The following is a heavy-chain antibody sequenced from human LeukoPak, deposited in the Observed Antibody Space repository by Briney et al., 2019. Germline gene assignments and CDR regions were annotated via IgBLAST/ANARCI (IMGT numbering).Heavy chain of an antibody. J-gene: IGHJ5*02. D-gene: IGHD3-9*01. CDR2: IIPIFGTA. CDR3: ARGGDYDILTGYLPSNWFDP. V-gene: IGHV1-69*06. Sequence: ASVKVSCKASGGTFSSYAISWVRQAPGQGLEWMGGIIPIFGTANYAQKFQGRVTITADKSTSTAYMELSSLRSEDTAVYYCARGGDYDILTGYLPSNWFDPWGREPWSPSPQ. CDR1: GGTFSSYA.